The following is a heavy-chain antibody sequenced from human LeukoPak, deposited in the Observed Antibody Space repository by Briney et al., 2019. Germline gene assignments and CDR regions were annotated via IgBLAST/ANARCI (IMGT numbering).Heavy chain of an antibody. Sequence: SETLSLTCTVSGGSISSSSYYWGWIRQPPGKGLEWIGSIYYSGSTYYNPSLKSRVTISVDTSKNQFSLKLSSVTAADTAVYYCASGTAMGDFDYWGQGTLVTVSS. V-gene: IGHV4-39*07. CDR3: ASGTAMGDFDY. J-gene: IGHJ4*02. D-gene: IGHD5-18*01. CDR1: GGSISSSSYY. CDR2: IYYSGST.